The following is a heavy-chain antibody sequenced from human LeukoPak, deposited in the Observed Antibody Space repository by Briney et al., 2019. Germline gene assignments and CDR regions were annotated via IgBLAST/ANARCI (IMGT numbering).Heavy chain of an antibody. J-gene: IGHJ4*02. D-gene: IGHD3-22*01. Sequence: GGSLRLSCAASGFTFSGSAMHWVRQASGKGLEWVGRIRSKANSYATAYAASVKGRFTISRDDSKNTAYLQMNSLKTEDTAVYYCTRLNREDYYDSSGPETGNDYWGQGTLVTVSS. V-gene: IGHV3-73*01. CDR2: IRSKANSYAT. CDR1: GFTFSGSA. CDR3: TRLNREDYYDSSGPETGNDY.